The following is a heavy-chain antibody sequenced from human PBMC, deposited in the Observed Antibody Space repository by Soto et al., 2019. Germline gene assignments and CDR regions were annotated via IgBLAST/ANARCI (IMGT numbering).Heavy chain of an antibody. J-gene: IGHJ4*02. D-gene: IGHD2-2*01. Sequence: EVQLVESGGGLVTPGGSLRLSCAASGFTFSGYIMNWVRQAPGKGLEWVSSISGSSTYIYYTDSVKGRFTISRDNAKNSLYLQVSSLRAEDTAAYYCARGPGYCSATSCYFYFDDWGQGTLVTVSS. CDR1: GFTFSGYI. V-gene: IGHV3-21*01. CDR2: ISGSSTYI. CDR3: ARGPGYCSATSCYFYFDD.